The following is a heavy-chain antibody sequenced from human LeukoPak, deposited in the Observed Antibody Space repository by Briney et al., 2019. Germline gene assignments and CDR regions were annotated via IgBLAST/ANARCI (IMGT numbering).Heavy chain of an antibody. Sequence: PSETLSLTCTVSGGSVSSGSYYWSWIRQPPGKGLEWIGYIYYSGSTNYNPSLKSRVTISVDTSKNQFSLKLSSVTAADTAVYYCARDRAPSSGWYVNGMDVWGQGTTVTVSS. CDR3: ARDRAPSSGWYVNGMDV. CDR1: GGSVSSGSYY. J-gene: IGHJ6*02. D-gene: IGHD6-13*01. V-gene: IGHV4-61*01. CDR2: IYYSGST.